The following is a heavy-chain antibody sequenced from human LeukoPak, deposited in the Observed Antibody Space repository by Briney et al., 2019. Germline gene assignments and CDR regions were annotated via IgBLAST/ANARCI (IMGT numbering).Heavy chain of an antibody. CDR2: IYYSGST. CDR3: ARDRIAAASKVSYAFDI. V-gene: IGHV4-59*01. CDR1: GGSISSYY. Sequence: PSETLSLTCTVPGGSISSYYWSWIRQPPGKGLEWIAYIYYSGSTNYNPSLKSRVTISVDTSKNQFSLKLSSVTAADTAVYYCARDRIAAASKVSYAFDIWGQGTMVTVSS. D-gene: IGHD6-13*01. J-gene: IGHJ3*02.